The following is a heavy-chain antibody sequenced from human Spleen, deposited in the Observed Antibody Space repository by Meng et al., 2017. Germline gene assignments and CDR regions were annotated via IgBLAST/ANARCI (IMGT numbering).Heavy chain of an antibody. V-gene: IGHV3-48*03. J-gene: IGHJ3*02. CDR3: ACSYAVLTGYYRGSAFDI. CDR2: ISSSGRAI. Sequence: GESLKISCAACGFIFSRYEMNWVRQAPGKGLEWVLYISSSGRAINYADSVKGRFTISRDNAKNSLYLQMNSLRAEDTAVYYCACSYAVLTGYYRGSAFDIWGQGTMVTVSS. D-gene: IGHD3-9*01. CDR1: GFIFSRYE.